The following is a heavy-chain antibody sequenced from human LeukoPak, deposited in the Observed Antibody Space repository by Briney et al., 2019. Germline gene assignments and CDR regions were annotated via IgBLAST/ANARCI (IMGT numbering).Heavy chain of an antibody. CDR1: GFTFSSYG. CDR3: ARDQAAAGNYFDY. J-gene: IGHJ4*02. V-gene: IGHV3-33*01. D-gene: IGHD6-13*01. CDR2: IWYDGSNK. Sequence: PGGSLRLSCAASGFTFSSYGMHWVRQAPGKGLEWVAVIWYDGSNKYYADSVKGRFTISRDNSKNTLYLQMNSLRAEDTAVYYCARDQAAAGNYFDYWGQGTLVTVSP.